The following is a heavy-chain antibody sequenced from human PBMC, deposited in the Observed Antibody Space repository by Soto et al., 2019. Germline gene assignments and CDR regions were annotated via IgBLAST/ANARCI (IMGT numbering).Heavy chain of an antibody. CDR1: GGSFSGYY. Sequence: QVQLQQWGAGLLKPSETLSLTCAVYGGSFSGYYWSWIRQPPGKGLEWIGEINHSGSTNYNPSLKSRPTLSVDPSKNQFSLKLSSVAAADTAVYYCARSGIAAAGPYYYYYGMDVWGQGTTVTVSS. V-gene: IGHV4-34*01. CDR2: INHSGST. CDR3: ARSGIAAAGPYYYYYGMDV. J-gene: IGHJ6*02. D-gene: IGHD6-13*01.